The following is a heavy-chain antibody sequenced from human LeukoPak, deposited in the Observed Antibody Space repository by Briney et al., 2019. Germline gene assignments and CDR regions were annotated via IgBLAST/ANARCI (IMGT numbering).Heavy chain of an antibody. CDR2: ISTNGSRT. CDR1: GFTFSSYG. V-gene: IGHV3-64*02. CDR3: ARDSFYTGYDRGFGY. Sequence: GGSLRLSCAASGFTFSSYGMHWVRQSPDKGLQYVSAISTNGSRTFYADSVKGRFIISRDNSKNTLYLQMGSLRGEDTAVYYCARDSFYTGYDRGFGYWGQGTLVTVSS. D-gene: IGHD5-12*01. J-gene: IGHJ4*02.